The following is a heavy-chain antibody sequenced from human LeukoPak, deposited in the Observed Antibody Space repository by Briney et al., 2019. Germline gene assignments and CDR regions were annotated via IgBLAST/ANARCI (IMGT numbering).Heavy chain of an antibody. CDR3: ARDVGYCSSTSCYDAFDI. CDR2: IYYSGST. Sequence: SETLTLNCTVSGGSISSYYWSWPRQPPGKGLEWIGYIYYSGSTNYNTSLKSRVTISVDTSQNQFSLKLSSVTAADTAVYYCARDVGYCSSTSCYDAFDIWGQGTMVTVSS. CDR1: GGSISSYY. D-gene: IGHD2-2*03. J-gene: IGHJ3*02. V-gene: IGHV4-59*01.